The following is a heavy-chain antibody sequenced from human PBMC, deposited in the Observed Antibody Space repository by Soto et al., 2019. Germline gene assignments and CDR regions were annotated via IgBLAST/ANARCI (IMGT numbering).Heavy chain of an antibody. V-gene: IGHV3-33*01. Sequence: PGGSLRLSCAASGFTFSSYGMHWVRQAPGKGLEWVAVIWYDGSNKYYADSVKGRFTISRDNSKNTLYLQMNSLRAEDTAVYYCAREGKMATIIDYWGQGTLVTAPQ. J-gene: IGHJ4*02. CDR3: AREGKMATIIDY. CDR1: GFTFSSYG. D-gene: IGHD5-12*01. CDR2: IWYDGSNK.